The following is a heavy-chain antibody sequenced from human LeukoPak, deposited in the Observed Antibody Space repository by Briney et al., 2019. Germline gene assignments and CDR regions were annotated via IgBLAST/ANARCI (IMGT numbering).Heavy chain of an antibody. CDR3: AKVYSPYDFWSGTLDH. CDR2: ISGSGGSR. D-gene: IGHD3-3*01. CDR1: GFTFSSDA. J-gene: IGHJ4*02. V-gene: IGHV3-23*01. Sequence: GGSLRLSCAASGFTFSSDAMSWVGHAPGKGLEWGAVISGSGGSRYYANSLKGGFTISRDNSKNPLYLQMNSLRAEDTTVYYCAKVYSPYDFWSGTLDHWRQGTLVTVSS.